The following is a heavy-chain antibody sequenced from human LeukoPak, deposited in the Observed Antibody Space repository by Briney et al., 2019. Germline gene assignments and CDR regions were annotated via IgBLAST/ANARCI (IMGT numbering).Heavy chain of an antibody. Sequence: ASVKVSCKASGYTFTSYAMHWVRQAPGQRLERMGWINAGNGNTKYSQKFQGRVTITRDTSASTAYMELSSLRSEDTAVYYCARAARQGIAVAMVKGFFDYWGQGTLVTVSS. J-gene: IGHJ4*02. D-gene: IGHD6-13*01. CDR3: ARAARQGIAVAMVKGFFDY. CDR2: INAGNGNT. CDR1: GYTFTSYA. V-gene: IGHV1-3*01.